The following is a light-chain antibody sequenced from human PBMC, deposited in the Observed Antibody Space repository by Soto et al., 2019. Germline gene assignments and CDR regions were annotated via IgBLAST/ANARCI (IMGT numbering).Light chain of an antibody. CDR3: SSFGGSSDVL. CDR1: SSDVGGYKF. V-gene: IGLV2-8*01. J-gene: IGLJ7*02. CDR2: EVN. Sequence: QSVLTQPPSASGSPGQSVTISCTGTSSDVGGYKFVSWYQQHPGKAPRLIIYEVNRRPSGVPDRFSGSKSGNTASLTVSGLQDEDEADYYCSSFGGSSDVLLGGGTQLTAL.